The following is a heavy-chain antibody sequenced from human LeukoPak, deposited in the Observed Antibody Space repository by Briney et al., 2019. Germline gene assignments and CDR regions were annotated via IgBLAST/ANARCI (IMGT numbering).Heavy chain of an antibody. D-gene: IGHD5-18*01. Sequence: SETLSLTCAVYGGSFSGYYWSWIRQPPGKGLEWIGEINHSGSTNYNPSLKSRVTISVDTSKNQFSLKLSSVTAADTAVYYCARSRGYSYGYGRIDYWGQGTLVTVSS. V-gene: IGHV4-34*01. CDR2: INHSGST. J-gene: IGHJ4*02. CDR3: ARSRGYSYGYGRIDY. CDR1: GGSFSGYY.